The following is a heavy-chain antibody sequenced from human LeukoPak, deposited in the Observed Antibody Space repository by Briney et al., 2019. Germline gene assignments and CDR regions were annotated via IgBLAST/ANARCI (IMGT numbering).Heavy chain of an antibody. CDR1: RFSLSSYN. J-gene: IGHJ3*02. CDR3: ARRADDAFDI. V-gene: IGHV3-64*04. CDR2: VSSDWGTT. Sequence: GGSLRLSCSASRFSLSSYNMHWVRQAPGKGLESVSGVSSDWGTTDYADSARDRFTISRDNSKNTLYLQMDSLRAEDTAVYYCARRADDAFDIWGQGTMVTVSS.